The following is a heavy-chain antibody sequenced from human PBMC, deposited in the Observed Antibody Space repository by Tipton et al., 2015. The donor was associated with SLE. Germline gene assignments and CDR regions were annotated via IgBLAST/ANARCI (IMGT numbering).Heavy chain of an antibody. D-gene: IGHD6-13*01. Sequence: TLSLTCTVSGYSISRGYYWSWIRQPPGKGLEWIGYIYYSGSTNYNPSLKSRVTISVDTSKNQFSLKLSSVTAADTAVYYCARGGGSYSSSWYFDYWGQGTLVTVSS. V-gene: IGHV4-61*01. CDR1: GYSISRGYY. CDR2: IYYSGST. J-gene: IGHJ4*02. CDR3: ARGGGSYSSSWYFDY.